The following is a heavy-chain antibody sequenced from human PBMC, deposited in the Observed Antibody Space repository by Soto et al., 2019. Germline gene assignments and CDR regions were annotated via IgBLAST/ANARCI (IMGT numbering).Heavy chain of an antibody. J-gene: IGHJ4*02. CDR3: AKVVEKDIVVVPAAYFDY. V-gene: IGHV3-23*01. Sequence: GGSLRLSCAASGFTFSSYAMSWVRQAPGKGLEWVSAISGSGGSTYYADSVKGRFTISRDNSKNTLYLQMNSLIAEDTAVYYCAKVVEKDIVVVPAAYFDYWGQGTLVTVSS. D-gene: IGHD2-2*01. CDR2: ISGSGGST. CDR1: GFTFSSYA.